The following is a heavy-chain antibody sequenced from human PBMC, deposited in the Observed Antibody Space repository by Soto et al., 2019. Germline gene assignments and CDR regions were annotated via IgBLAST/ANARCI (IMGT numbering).Heavy chain of an antibody. CDR1: GGSISSGGYY. V-gene: IGHV4-31*03. CDR2: IYYSGST. J-gene: IGHJ4*02. Sequence: QVQLQESGPGLVKPSQTLSLTCTVSGGSISSGGYYWSWIRQHPGKGLEWIGYIYYSGSTYYNPSLKSRVPISVDTSKNQFSLKLSSVTDADTAVGVCASWGYGDYPLHFDCWGQGTLVTVFS. D-gene: IGHD4-17*01. CDR3: ASWGYGDYPLHFDC.